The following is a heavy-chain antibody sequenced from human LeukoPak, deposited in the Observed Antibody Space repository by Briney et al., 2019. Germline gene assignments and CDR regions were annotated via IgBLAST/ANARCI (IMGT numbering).Heavy chain of an antibody. CDR3: ARDAVLNYGETNRDFDY. J-gene: IGHJ4*02. CDR1: GYTFTSYC. CDR2: ISADNGNR. D-gene: IGHD4-17*01. Sequence: ASVKLSCKASGYTFTSYCISWVRQAPGQGLEWIGWISADNGNRNFAQTFQGRVTMTPDTSTSTAYMELRSLRSDDTAVYYCARDAVLNYGETNRDFDYWGQGTLVTVSS. V-gene: IGHV1-18*01.